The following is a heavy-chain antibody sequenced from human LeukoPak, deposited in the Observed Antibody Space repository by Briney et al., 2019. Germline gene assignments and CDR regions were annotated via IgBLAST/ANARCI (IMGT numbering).Heavy chain of an antibody. Sequence: SETLSLTCTVSGGSISSYYWSWVRQPAGKGLEWIGRLYNNGSTNYSPSLKSRVIMSFDPSKNQFSLKLNSVTAADTAFVRDRGLGRGFDPWGQGTMVTVSS. CDR3: RGLGRGFDP. J-gene: IGHJ5*02. CDR1: GGSISSYY. D-gene: IGHD3-16*01. V-gene: IGHV4-4*07. CDR2: LYNNGST.